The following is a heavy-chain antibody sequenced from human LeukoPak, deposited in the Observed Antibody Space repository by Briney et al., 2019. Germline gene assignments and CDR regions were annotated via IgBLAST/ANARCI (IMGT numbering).Heavy chain of an antibody. J-gene: IGHJ6*02. V-gene: IGHV3-30-3*01. CDR1: GFTFSSYA. CDR2: ISYDGSNK. CDR3: AITVTTGVYYYYGMDV. Sequence: PGGSLRLSCAASGFTFSSYAMHWVRQAPGKGLEWVAVISYDGSNKYYADSVKGRFTISRDNSKNTLYLQMNSLRAEDTAVYYCAITVTTGVYYYYGMDVWGQGTTVTVSS. D-gene: IGHD4-17*01.